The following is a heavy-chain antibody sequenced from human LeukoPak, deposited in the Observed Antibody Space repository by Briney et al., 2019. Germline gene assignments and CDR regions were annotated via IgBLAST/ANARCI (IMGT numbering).Heavy chain of an antibody. D-gene: IGHD3-22*01. V-gene: IGHV1-18*01. Sequence: ASVKVSCKASGYTFTNYGISWVRQAPGQGLEWMGWISAYNGNTNYAQKLQGRVTMTTDTSTSTAYMELRSLRSDDTAVYYCAREYDSSGYYYPRDYWGQGTLVTVSS. CDR2: ISAYNGNT. CDR1: GYTFTNYG. J-gene: IGHJ4*02. CDR3: AREYDSSGYYYPRDY.